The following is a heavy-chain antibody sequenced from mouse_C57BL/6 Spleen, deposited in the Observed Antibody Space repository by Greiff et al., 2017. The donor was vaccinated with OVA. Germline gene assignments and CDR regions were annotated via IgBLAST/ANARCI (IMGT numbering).Heavy chain of an antibody. CDR2: IDPSDSYT. CDR1: GYTFTSYW. V-gene: IGHV1-69*01. D-gene: IGHD1-1*02. Sequence: QVQLQQPGAELVMPGASVKLSCKASGYTFTSYWMHWVKPRPGPGLEWIGEIDPSDSYTNYNQKFKGKSTLTVDKSSSTAYMQLSSLTSEDSAVYYGARVYGPGYAMDYWGQGTSVTVSS. J-gene: IGHJ4*01. CDR3: ARVYGPGYAMDY.